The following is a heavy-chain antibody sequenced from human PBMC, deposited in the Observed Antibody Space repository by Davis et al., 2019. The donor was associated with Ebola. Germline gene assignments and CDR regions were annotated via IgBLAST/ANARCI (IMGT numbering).Heavy chain of an antibody. J-gene: IGHJ4*02. V-gene: IGHV3-64*01. D-gene: IGHD6-13*01. CDR3: ARGAQAAAGTPAIDY. Sequence: GESLKISCAASGFTFSSYAMHWVRQAPGKGLEYVSAISSNGGSTYYANSVKGRFTISRDNSKNTLYLQMGSLRAEDMAVYYCARGAQAAAGTPAIDYWGQGTLVTVSS. CDR2: ISSNGGST. CDR1: GFTFSSYA.